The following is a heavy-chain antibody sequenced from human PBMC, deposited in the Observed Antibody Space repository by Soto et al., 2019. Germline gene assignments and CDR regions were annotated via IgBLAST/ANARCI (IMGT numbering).Heavy chain of an antibody. Sequence: QLQLQESGSGLVKPSQTLSLTCAVSGGSISSGGYFWSWIRQPPGKGLEWIGYIYHSGSTYSNPSLKSRVTKSVNRSKNQFPLKLSSVPAAETAVYYCARAGGLGAVAVDYWGQGTLVTVSS. CDR1: GGSISSGGYF. CDR2: IYHSGST. CDR3: ARAGGLGAVAVDY. D-gene: IGHD6-19*01. V-gene: IGHV4-30-2*01. J-gene: IGHJ4*02.